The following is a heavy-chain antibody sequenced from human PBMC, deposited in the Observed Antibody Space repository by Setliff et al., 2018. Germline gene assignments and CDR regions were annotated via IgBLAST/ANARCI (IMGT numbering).Heavy chain of an antibody. V-gene: IGHV1-46*01. CDR3: VREGVDSRSSTDYRYYMDV. D-gene: IGHD3-22*01. CDR2: ISPSGGSA. Sequence: ASVKVSCKASGYSFTSYYIHWVRQAPGLGLEWMGIISPSGGSASYAQKFQGRVTMTRDTSTSTVYMELSSLRSEDTAVYYCVREGVDSRSSTDYRYYMDVWGKGTTVTVSS. J-gene: IGHJ6*03. CDR1: GYSFTSYY.